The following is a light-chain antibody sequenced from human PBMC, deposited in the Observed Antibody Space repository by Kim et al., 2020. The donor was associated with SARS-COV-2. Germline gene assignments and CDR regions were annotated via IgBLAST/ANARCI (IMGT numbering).Light chain of an antibody. CDR3: QAWDSSTVV. J-gene: IGLJ1*01. Sequence: SYELTQPPSVSVSPGQTATITCSGDKLGDKYACWYQQKPGQSPVLVIYQDNKRPSGFPERFSGSNSGNTATLTISGTQAMDEADYYCQAWDSSTVVFGTGTKVTVL. CDR1: KLGDKY. V-gene: IGLV3-1*01. CDR2: QDN.